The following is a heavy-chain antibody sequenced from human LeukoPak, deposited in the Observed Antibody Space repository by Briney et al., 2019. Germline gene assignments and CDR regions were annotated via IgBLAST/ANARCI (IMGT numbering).Heavy chain of an antibody. J-gene: IGHJ4*02. CDR1: GYSFTTYW. CDR2: IDPSDSYT. CDR3: ARLNYYGSGSYSHDY. Sequence: GESLKISCKGSGYSFTTYWISWVRQMPGKGLEWMGRIDPSDSYTKYSPSFQGLVTLSADKSISTAYLQWSSLVASDTAMYYCARLNYYGSGSYSHDYWGQGTLVTVSS. V-gene: IGHV5-10-1*01. D-gene: IGHD3-10*01.